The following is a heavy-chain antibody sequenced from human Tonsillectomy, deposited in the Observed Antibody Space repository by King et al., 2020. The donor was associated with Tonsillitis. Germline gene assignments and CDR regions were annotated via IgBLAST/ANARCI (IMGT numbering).Heavy chain of an antibody. CDR2: IWYDGNNK. CDR1: GFTFGSYG. CDR3: ARDLVSYYGMGV. J-gene: IGHJ6*02. D-gene: IGHD2-8*02. Sequence: VQLVESGGGVVQPGRSLRLSCAASGFTFGSYGMHWVRQAPGKGLEGVAVIWYDGNNKYYADSVKGRFTISRDNSKNTLYLQMNSLRAEDTAVYYCARDLVSYYGMGVWGQGTTVTVSS. V-gene: IGHV3-33*01.